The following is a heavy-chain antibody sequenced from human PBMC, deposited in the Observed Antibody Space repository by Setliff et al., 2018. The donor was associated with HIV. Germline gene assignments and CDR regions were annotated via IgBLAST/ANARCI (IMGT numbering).Heavy chain of an antibody. J-gene: IGHJ6*03. D-gene: IGHD2-2*01. CDR3: AKDQREYCSSTRGCYMDV. CDR2: ISYDGSRI. V-gene: IGHV3-30*07. Sequence: PGGSLRLSCVASGFTFSTFAMHWVRQAPGKGLEWVSVISYDGSRIVYADSVKGRFTISRDNSKNTLYLQMNSLRAEDTAVYYCAKDQREYCSSTRGCYMDVWGKGTTVTVSS. CDR1: GFTFSTFA.